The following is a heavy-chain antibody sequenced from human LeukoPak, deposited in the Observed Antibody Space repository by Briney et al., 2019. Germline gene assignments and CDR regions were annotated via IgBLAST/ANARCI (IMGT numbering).Heavy chain of an antibody. CDR3: ARGRPYRFGELGY. CDR2: INEDGSET. J-gene: IGHJ4*02. Sequence: GGSLRLSCAASGFTFSSYWMSWVRQAPGKGLKWAANINEDGSETYYVDSVRGRFTVSRDNAKNTLYLQMNSLRDEDTAVYYCARGRPYRFGELGYWGQGTLVTVSS. CDR1: GFTFSSYW. D-gene: IGHD3-10*01. V-gene: IGHV3-7*01.